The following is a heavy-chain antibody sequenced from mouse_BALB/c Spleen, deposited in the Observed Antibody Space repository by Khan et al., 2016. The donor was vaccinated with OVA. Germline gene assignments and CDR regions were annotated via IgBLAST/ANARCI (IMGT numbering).Heavy chain of an antibody. J-gene: IGHJ2*01. D-gene: IGHD4-1*01. CDR3: ARGNWAY. Sequence: EVQLVESGGGLVQPGGSRKLSCAASGFTFSSFGMHWVRQAPEKGLEWVAYINSGSTTIYSADPVQGRFTISRDNPKNTLFLQMPSLRSEDTAMYYCARGNWAYCGQGTTLTVAS. CDR2: INSGSTTI. V-gene: IGHV5-17*02. CDR1: GFTFSSFG.